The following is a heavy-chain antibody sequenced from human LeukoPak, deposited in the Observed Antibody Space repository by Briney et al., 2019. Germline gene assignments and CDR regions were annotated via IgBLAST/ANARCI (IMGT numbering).Heavy chain of an antibody. D-gene: IGHD1-14*01. CDR2: IYTSGST. J-gene: IGHJ5*02. CDR3: ARLGRYNWFDP. V-gene: IGHV4-4*09. Sequence: SETLSLTCTVSGGSISSYYWSWIRQPPGKGLEWIGYIYTSGSTNYNPSLESRVTISVDTSKNQFSLKLSSVTAADTAVYYCARLGRYNWFDPWGQGTLVTVSS. CDR1: GGSISSYY.